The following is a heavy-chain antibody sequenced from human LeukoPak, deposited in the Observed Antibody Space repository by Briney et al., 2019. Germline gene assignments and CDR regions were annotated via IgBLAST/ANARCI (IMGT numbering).Heavy chain of an antibody. J-gene: IGHJ4*02. Sequence: SETLSLTCTVSGGSISRYYWSWIRQPPGKGLEGIGYIYYSGSTNYNPSLKSRVTISVDTSKNQFSLKLSSVTAADTAVYYCARSDYSGSYFFDYWGQGTLVTVSS. CDR2: IYYSGST. CDR1: GGSISRYY. CDR3: ARSDYSGSYFFDY. D-gene: IGHD1-26*01. V-gene: IGHV4-59*08.